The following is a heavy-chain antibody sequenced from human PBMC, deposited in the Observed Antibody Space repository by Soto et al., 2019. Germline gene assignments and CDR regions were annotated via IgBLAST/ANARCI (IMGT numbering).Heavy chain of an antibody. CDR3: ATGYYDSSGYPKGHSYVPLPFDY. D-gene: IGHD3-22*01. J-gene: IGHJ4*02. CDR1: GYTFSTSG. Sequence: GASVKVSCKTSGYTFSTSGISWVRQAPGQGLEWMGWISAYNGNTNYAQKFQGRVTMTEDTSTDTAYMELSSLRSEDTAVYYCATGYYDSSGYPKGHSYVPLPFDYWGQGTLVTVSS. CDR2: ISAYNGNT. V-gene: IGHV1-18*01.